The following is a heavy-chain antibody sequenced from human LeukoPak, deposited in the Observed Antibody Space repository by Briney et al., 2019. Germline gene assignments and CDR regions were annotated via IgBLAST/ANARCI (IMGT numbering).Heavy chain of an antibody. CDR2: ISYIGST. V-gene: IGHV4-59*11. CDR1: DDSFSSHY. CDR3: ARDLVTVTKGFDI. J-gene: IGHJ3*02. Sequence: SETLSLTRAVSDDSFSSHYWTWIRQPPGKGLEWIGYISYIGSTNYNPSLKSRVTISIDTSKNQSSLKLSSVTAADTAVYYCARDLVTVTKGFDIWGQGTMVSVSS. D-gene: IGHD4-17*01.